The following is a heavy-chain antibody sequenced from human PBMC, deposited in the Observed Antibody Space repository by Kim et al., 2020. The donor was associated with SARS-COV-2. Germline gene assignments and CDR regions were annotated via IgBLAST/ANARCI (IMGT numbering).Heavy chain of an antibody. J-gene: IGHJ6*02. CDR1: GGSFSGYY. CDR3: ARAAGRGWYYYYYGMDV. D-gene: IGHD6-19*01. CDR2: INHSGST. Sequence: SETLSLTCAVYGGSFSGYYWSWIRQPPGKGLEWIGEINHSGSTNYNPSLKSRVTISVDTSKNQFSLKLSSVTAADTAVYYCARAAGRGWYYYYYGMDVWGQGTTVTVSS. V-gene: IGHV4-34*01.